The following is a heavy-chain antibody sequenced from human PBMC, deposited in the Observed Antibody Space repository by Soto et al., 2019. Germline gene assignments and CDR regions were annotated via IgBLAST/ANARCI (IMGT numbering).Heavy chain of an antibody. D-gene: IGHD3-16*01. CDR2: LSYDGSNK. Sequence: QVQLVESGGGVVQPGRSLRLYCAASGFTFSRYGMHWVRQAPGKGLEWVAVLSYDGSNKFYADSVKGRFTISRENSKNTLYLQMKSLRAEDTAVYYCATDGGMCMDVWGQGTMVTVSS. CDR1: GFTFSRYG. CDR3: ATDGGMCMDV. J-gene: IGHJ6*02. V-gene: IGHV3-30*03.